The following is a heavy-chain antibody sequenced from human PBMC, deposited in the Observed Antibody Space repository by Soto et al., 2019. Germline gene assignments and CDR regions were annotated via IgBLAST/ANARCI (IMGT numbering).Heavy chain of an antibody. D-gene: IGHD2-2*01. CDR2: ISSFNGT. Sequence: QGQLVQSGAEVKKSGAAVRVSCRASGFAFSSYGINWVRQAPGQGLEWMGGISSFNGTRYAQKFQGRVTMTTDTPTTTAYLELRGLKSDDTAVYYCARELRGFCTSGNCYGDFDYWGQGTLITVSS. J-gene: IGHJ4*02. CDR1: GFAFSSYG. CDR3: ARELRGFCTSGNCYGDFDY. V-gene: IGHV1-18*01.